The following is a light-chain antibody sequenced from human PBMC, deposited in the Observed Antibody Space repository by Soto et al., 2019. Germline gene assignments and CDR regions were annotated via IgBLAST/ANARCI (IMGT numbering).Light chain of an antibody. V-gene: IGKV1-5*03. CDR3: QHYNSYSEA. CDR1: QTISSL. J-gene: IGKJ1*01. Sequence: DIQMTQSPSSLSAVVGDRVTITCRASQTISSLLAWYQQKPGKAPKLLIYKASTLKSGVPSRFSGSGSGTEFTLTISSLQPDDFATYYCQHYNSYSEAFGQGTKVDIK. CDR2: KAS.